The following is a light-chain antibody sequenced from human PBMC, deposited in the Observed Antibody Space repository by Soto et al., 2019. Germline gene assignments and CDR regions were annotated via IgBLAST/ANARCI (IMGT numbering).Light chain of an antibody. CDR3: SSYTSSSTLYV. Sequence: QSVLTQPASVSGSPGQSITISCTGTSSDVGGYNYFSWYQQHPGKAPKLMIYDVSNRPSGVSIRFSGSKSGNTASLTISGLQAEDEADYYCSSYTSSSTLYVFGTGTKVTVL. V-gene: IGLV2-14*01. CDR1: SSDVGGYNY. CDR2: DVS. J-gene: IGLJ1*01.